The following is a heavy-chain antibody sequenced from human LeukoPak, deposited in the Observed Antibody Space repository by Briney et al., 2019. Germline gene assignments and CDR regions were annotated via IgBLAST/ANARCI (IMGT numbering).Heavy chain of an antibody. CDR3: TSDTVYTALGIDY. CDR1: GFTFSSYG. V-gene: IGHV3-74*01. D-gene: IGHD5-18*01. Sequence: PGGSLRLSCAASGFTFSSYGMHWVRQAPGKGLVWVSRLNTDGSDTRYADSVQGRFTISRDNAKNTLYLQMSSLRAEDTAVYYCTSDTVYTALGIDYWGQGTLVTVSS. CDR2: LNTDGSDT. J-gene: IGHJ4*02.